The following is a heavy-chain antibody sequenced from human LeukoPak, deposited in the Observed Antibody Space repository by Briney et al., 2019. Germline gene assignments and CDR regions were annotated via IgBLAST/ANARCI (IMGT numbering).Heavy chain of an antibody. D-gene: IGHD3-10*01. CDR1: GYSFTSYW. J-gene: IGHJ4*02. CDR3: ARLFGVIINPGPIYFDY. CDR2: IYPGDSDT. V-gene: IGHV5-51*01. Sequence: GESLKISCKGSGYSFTSYWIGWVRQMPGKGLEWMGIIYPGDSDTRYSPSFQGQVTISADKSISTAYLQWSSLKASDTAMYYCARLFGVIINPGPIYFDYWGQGTLVTVSS.